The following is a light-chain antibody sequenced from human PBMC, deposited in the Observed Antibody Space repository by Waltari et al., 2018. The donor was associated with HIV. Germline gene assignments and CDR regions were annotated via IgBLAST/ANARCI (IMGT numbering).Light chain of an antibody. CDR2: GAS. Sequence: DIVITSSPAPLAVSLCEGAILHFQSSQSVLFCYNNNNYLAWYQKKPGQSHKLLIYGASTRESGVPDRCSGSGSGTDFTLTISSLRAEDVAVYYCQQYYTTQLTFGGGTKVEIK. CDR3: QQYYTTQLT. J-gene: IGKJ4*01. CDR1: QSVLFCYNNNNY. V-gene: IGKV4-1*01.